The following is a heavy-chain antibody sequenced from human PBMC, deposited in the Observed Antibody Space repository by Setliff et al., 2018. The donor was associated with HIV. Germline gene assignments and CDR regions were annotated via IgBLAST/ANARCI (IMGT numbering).Heavy chain of an antibody. CDR3: ARDNGRYFDRGWFDP. V-gene: IGHV3-21*01. CDR2: IGGSGGST. CDR1: GFTFSNYA. J-gene: IGHJ5*02. D-gene: IGHD3-9*01. Sequence: PGGSLRLSCVASGFTFSNYAMTWVRQAPGKGLEWVSAIGGSGGSTYYADSVKGRFTISRDDAENSLYLQMNSLRAEDTAVYYCARDNGRYFDRGWFDPWGQGALVTVSS.